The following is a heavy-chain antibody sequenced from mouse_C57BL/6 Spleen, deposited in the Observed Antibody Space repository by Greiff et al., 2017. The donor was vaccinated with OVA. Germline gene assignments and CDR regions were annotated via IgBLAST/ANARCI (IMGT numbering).Heavy chain of an antibody. Sequence: VQLQQPGAELVRPGSSVKLSCKASGYTFTSYWMHWVKQRPIQGLEWIGNIDPSDSETHYNQKFKDKATLTVDKSSSTAYMQLSSLTSEDSAVDYCARGEGRRGFDYWGQGTTLTVSS. J-gene: IGHJ2*01. CDR1: GYTFTSYW. CDR2: IDPSDSET. CDR3: ARGEGRRGFDY. V-gene: IGHV1-52*01. D-gene: IGHD3-3*01.